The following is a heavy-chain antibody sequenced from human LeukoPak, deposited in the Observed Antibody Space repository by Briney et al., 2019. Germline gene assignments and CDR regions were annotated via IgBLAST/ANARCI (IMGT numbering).Heavy chain of an antibody. CDR3: ATIPYYYDSSGYYP. CDR1: GGSINSSSYY. CDR2: IYYSGST. Sequence: SETLSLTCTVSGGSINSSSYYWGWIRQPPGKGLEWIGSIYYSGSTYYNPSLKSRVTISVDTSKNQFSLKLSSVTAADTAVYYCATIPYYYDSSGYYPWGQGTLVTVSS. D-gene: IGHD3-22*01. J-gene: IGHJ5*02. V-gene: IGHV4-39*01.